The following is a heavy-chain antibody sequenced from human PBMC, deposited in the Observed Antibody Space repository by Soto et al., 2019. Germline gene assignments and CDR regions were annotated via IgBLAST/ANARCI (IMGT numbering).Heavy chain of an antibody. Sequence: QVQLVESGGGLVKPGGSLRLSCAACGFAFKNHYMTWIRQAPGKGLEWVSYISDSGSSIYYADSVKGRFTISRDNAKNSLLLEMNSLRGEDTAVYYCARQYSSMLDLWGQGTLVTVSS. CDR1: GFAFKNHY. J-gene: IGHJ4*02. D-gene: IGHD6-13*01. V-gene: IGHV3-11*01. CDR2: ISDSGSSI. CDR3: ARQYSSMLDL.